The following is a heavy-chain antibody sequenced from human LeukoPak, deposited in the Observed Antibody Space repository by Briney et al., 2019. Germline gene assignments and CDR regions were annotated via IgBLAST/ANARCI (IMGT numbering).Heavy chain of an antibody. Sequence: AGGSLRLSCAASGFIFSSYWMHWVRQAPGKGLLWVSRIKSDGSSTNYADSVRGRFTISRDNAKNTLYLQMNSLRAEDTAVYYCVRDYVGYGNWFGPWGQGTLVTVSS. CDR3: VRDYVGYGNWFGP. CDR1: GFIFSSYW. D-gene: IGHD5-12*01. J-gene: IGHJ5*02. V-gene: IGHV3-74*01. CDR2: IKSDGSST.